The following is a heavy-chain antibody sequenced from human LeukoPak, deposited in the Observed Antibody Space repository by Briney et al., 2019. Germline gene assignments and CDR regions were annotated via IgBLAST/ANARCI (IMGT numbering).Heavy chain of an antibody. V-gene: IGHV1-2*06. D-gene: IGHD1-26*01. J-gene: IGHJ4*02. CDR1: GYTFTGYY. CDR3: ARENIVGATPNDY. CDR2: INPNSGGT. Sequence: ASVKVSCKASGYTFTGYYMHWVRQAPGQGLEWMGRINPNSGGTNYAQKFQGRVTMTRDTSISTAYMELSRLRSDDTAVYYCARENIVGATPNDYWGQGTLVTVSS.